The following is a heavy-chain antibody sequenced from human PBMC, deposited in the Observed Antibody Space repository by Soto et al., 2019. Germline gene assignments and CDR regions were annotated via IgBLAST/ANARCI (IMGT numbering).Heavy chain of an antibody. V-gene: IGHV3-48*02. D-gene: IGHD3-22*01. J-gene: IGHJ4*02. CDR1: GFTFSSYS. CDR3: ARARDSSGFPFYFDY. CDR2: ISSSSSTI. Sequence: PGGSLRLSCAASGFTFSSYSMNWVRQAPGKGLEWVSYISSSSSTIYYADSVKGRFTISRDNAKNSLYLQMNSLRDEDTAVYYCARARDSSGFPFYFDYWGQGPLVTVSS.